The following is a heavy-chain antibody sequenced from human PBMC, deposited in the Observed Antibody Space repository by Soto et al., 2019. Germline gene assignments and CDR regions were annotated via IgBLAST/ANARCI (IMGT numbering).Heavy chain of an antibody. V-gene: IGHV5-51*01. D-gene: IGHD2-21*02. CDR3: ARETVLTSCGCDCSPDPLPGEFVIAFDI. J-gene: IGHJ3*02. CDR2: IYPGDSST. CDR1: GYSFTSYW. Sequence: GESLKISCQRSGYSFTSYWIGWVRQMPGKGLEWMGIIYPGDSSTRYSPSFHGQVTISADKTISTANPQWSSRKASDTAMYYIARETVLTSCGCDCSPDPLPGEFVIAFDIWGQGTMVTVSS.